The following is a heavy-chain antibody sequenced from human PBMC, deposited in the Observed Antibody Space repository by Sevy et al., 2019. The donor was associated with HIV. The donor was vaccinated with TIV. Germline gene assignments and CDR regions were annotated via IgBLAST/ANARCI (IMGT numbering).Heavy chain of an antibody. CDR1: RFTFSTYP. D-gene: IGHD2-8*01. CDR2: ISYDGSNK. V-gene: IGHV3-30-3*01. J-gene: IGHJ4*02. CDR3: ARVVYTCPTFAY. Sequence: GGSLRLSCAASRFTFSTYPMHWVRQDPGKGLEWVAVISYDGSNKYYSDSVKGGFTVSRDNSKNTLYLQLNSLRVEDTAAYFCARVVYTCPTFAYWGQGTLVTVSS.